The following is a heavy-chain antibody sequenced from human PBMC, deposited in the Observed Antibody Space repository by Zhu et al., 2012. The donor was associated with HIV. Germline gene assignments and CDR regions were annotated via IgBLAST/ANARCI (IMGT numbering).Heavy chain of an antibody. J-gene: IGHJ5*02. Sequence: QVQLQASGPRLVKPSETLSLTCNVSGGSIYYNYWGWIRQPPGKGLEWIASIYYNGGANYNPSLRSRVTMSVDTSKNQFSLNLHSVTAADTAVYYRAKAPGEPVDGAPHNWFDPWGQGTLVTVSS. CDR2: IYYNGGA. CDR1: GGSIYYNY. CDR3: AKAPGEPVDGAPHNWFDP. D-gene: IGHD6-19*01. V-gene: IGHV4-59*01.